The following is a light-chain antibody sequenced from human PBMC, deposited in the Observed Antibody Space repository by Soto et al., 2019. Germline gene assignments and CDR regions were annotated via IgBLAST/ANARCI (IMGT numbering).Light chain of an antibody. CDR3: QQYNNWPRT. CDR1: QSVSSSY. V-gene: IGKV3-20*01. J-gene: IGKJ1*01. Sequence: IVLTQSPGTLSLSPGERATLSCRASQSVSSSYLVWYQQRPGQPPRLLIYGTSTRAAGISDRFSGSGSGTDFTLTIYRLEPGDSAVYYCQQYNNWPRTFGQGTKVDIK. CDR2: GTS.